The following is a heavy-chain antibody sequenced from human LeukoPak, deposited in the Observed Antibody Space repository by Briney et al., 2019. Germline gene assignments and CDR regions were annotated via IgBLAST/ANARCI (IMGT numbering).Heavy chain of an antibody. J-gene: IGHJ4*02. CDR3: AGQWRLRN. CDR1: GASISSGSYF. V-gene: IGHV4-39*01. CDR2: IYYSGST. D-gene: IGHD6-25*01. Sequence: SQTLSLTCSVSGASISSGSYFWSWIRQPPGKGLEWIGSIYYSGSTYYNPSLKSRVTISVDTSKNQFSLKLSSVTAADTAVYYCAGQWRLRNWGQGTLVTVSS.